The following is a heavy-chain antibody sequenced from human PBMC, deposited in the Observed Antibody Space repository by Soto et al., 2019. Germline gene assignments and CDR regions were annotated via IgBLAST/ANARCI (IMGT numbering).Heavy chain of an antibody. CDR1: GGTFSSYT. Sequence: SVKVSCKASGGTFSSYTMSWVRRAPGQGLEWVGGIIPIFGTTTYAHKFQGRVTITADESTSTVYMELSSLRGEDTAVYYCARGALTTLAYYYGMDVWGQGTTVTVSS. CDR3: ARGALTTLAYYYGMDV. J-gene: IGHJ6*02. D-gene: IGHD4-4*01. V-gene: IGHV1-69*13. CDR2: IIPIFGTT.